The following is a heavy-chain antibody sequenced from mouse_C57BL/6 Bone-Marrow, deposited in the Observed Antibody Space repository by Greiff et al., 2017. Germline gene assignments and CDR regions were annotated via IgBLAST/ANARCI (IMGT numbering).Heavy chain of an antibody. Sequence: VQLQQSGAELVKPGASVKVSCTASGYTFTSYWMHWVKQRPGQGLEWIGRIHPSDSDTNYNQKFKGKATLTVDNSYSTAYMQLSSLTSEDSAVYCCAIRLPFAYWGQGTLVTVSA. CDR2: IHPSDSDT. CDR1: GYTFTSYW. V-gene: IGHV1-74*01. J-gene: IGHJ3*01. D-gene: IGHD3-2*02. CDR3: AIRLPFAY.